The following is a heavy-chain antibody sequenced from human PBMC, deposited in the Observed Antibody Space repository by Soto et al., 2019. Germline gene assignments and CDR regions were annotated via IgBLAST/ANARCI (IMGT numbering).Heavy chain of an antibody. D-gene: IGHD2-8*02. CDR1: GGSFSGYS. V-gene: IGHV4-34*01. CDR3: ARDKITGLFDY. J-gene: IGHJ4*02. Sequence: QVQLQQWGAGLLKPSETLSLTCAVYGGSFSGYSWTWIRQPPGTGLEWIGEINHSGSTNYNPSRRSRVTISVGTSKNQFSLKLTSVTAAATAVYYCARDKITGLFDYWGQGTLVTVSS. CDR2: INHSGST.